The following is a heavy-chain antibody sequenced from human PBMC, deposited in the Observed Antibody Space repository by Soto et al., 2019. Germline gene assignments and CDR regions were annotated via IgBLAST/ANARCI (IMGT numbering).Heavy chain of an antibody. D-gene: IGHD6-6*01. Sequence: QVHLVQSGAEVKKPGASVKVSCKASGYTFTGYYMHWVRQAPGQGLEWMGWISPNSGGTNFAHKFQGRVTMTTDTSINTAYMELSRQTYDDTAVYYCARDRVPFSSSSGHYYYGMDVWGQGTTVTVSS. CDR3: ARDRVPFSSSSGHYYYGMDV. CDR1: GYTFTGYY. CDR2: ISPNSGGT. V-gene: IGHV1-2*02. J-gene: IGHJ6*02.